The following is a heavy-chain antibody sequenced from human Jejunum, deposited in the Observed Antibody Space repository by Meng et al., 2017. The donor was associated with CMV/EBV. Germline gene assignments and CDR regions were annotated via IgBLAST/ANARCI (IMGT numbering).Heavy chain of an antibody. V-gene: IGHV3-7*02. CDR2: IRSDGTEA. CDR3: ARHADGGWYAMDV. D-gene: IGHD2-15*01. Sequence: SAVTFSHYWMTWVRQPPGKGLEWVANIRSDGTEANHVDSLKGRFTISRDNGKNALYLQMNSLRVEDTAVYYCARHADGGWYAMDVWGHGTTVTVSS. J-gene: IGHJ6*02. CDR1: AVTFSHYW.